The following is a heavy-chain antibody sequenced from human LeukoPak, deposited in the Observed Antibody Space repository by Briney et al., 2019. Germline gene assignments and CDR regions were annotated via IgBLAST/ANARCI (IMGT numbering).Heavy chain of an antibody. CDR2: IIPILGIA. V-gene: IGHV1-69*04. CDR3: ARDGVVPAAIDYYYYYMDV. CDR1: GGTFSSYA. J-gene: IGHJ6*03. D-gene: IGHD2-2*01. Sequence: ASVKVSCKASGGTFSSYAISWVRQAPGQGLEWMGRIIPILGIANYAQKFQGRVTITADKSTSTAYMELSSLRSEDTAVYYCARDGVVPAAIDYYYYYMDVWGKGTTVTVSS.